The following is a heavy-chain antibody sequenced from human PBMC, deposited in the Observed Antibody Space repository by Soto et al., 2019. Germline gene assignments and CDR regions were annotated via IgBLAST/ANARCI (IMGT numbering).Heavy chain of an antibody. V-gene: IGHV1-69*01. Sequence: QVQLVQSGAEVKKPGSSVKVSCKASGGTFSSYAISWVRQAPGQGLEWMGGVIPIFGTANYAQKFQGRVTITADESTSTAYMELSSLRSEDTAVYYCARAADTAMVMAFWYFDLWGRGTLVTVSS. CDR3: ARAADTAMVMAFWYFDL. CDR2: VIPIFGTA. CDR1: GGTFSSYA. D-gene: IGHD5-18*01. J-gene: IGHJ2*01.